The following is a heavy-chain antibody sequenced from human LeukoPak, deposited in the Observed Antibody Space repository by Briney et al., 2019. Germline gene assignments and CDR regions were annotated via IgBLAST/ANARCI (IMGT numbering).Heavy chain of an antibody. CDR2: LSAYNGHT. D-gene: IGHD3-3*01. V-gene: IGHV1-18*01. CDR3: ARADITSFGVVINFDH. J-gene: IGHJ4*02. Sequence: ASVKVSCKASGYTFTTYGIGWVRQAPGQGLEWMGWLSAYNGHTNYAQKLQGRDTMTTDTTTSTAYMEVRSLRSDDTAVYYCARADITSFGVVINFDHWGQGSLVSVSS. CDR1: GYTFTTYG.